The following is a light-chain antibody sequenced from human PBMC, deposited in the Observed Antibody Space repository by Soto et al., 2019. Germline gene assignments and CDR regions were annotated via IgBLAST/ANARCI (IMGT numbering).Light chain of an antibody. Sequence: QSVLTQLPSVSGAPGQRVTISCTGRRSNLGAGYDVHWYHQLPGTAPKRLIYGDSNPPSEVPDRFSGSKSGTSASLAITGLQAEDEADYYCQSYDSSLSGSVFGGGTKLTVL. J-gene: IGLJ2*01. CDR2: GDS. V-gene: IGLV1-40*01. CDR1: RSNLGAGYD. CDR3: QSYDSSLSGSV.